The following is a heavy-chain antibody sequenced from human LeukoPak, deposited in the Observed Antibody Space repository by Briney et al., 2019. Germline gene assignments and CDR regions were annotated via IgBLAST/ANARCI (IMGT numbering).Heavy chain of an antibody. V-gene: IGHV1-2*02. CDR2: INPNSGGT. Sequence: ASVKVSCKASGYTFTGYYTHWVRQAPGQGLEWMGWINPNSGGTNYAQKFQGRVTMTRDTSISTAYMELSSVTAADTAVYYCARDSYGAAHGDWGQGTLVTVSS. J-gene: IGHJ4*02. CDR1: GYTFTGYY. CDR3: ARDSYGAAHGD. D-gene: IGHD2-8*01.